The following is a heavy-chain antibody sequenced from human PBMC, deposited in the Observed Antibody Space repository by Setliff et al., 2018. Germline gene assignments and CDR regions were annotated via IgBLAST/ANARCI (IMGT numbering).Heavy chain of an antibody. CDR1: GFTFTDYG. J-gene: IGHJ4*02. D-gene: IGHD3-22*01. CDR2: INNYNFNA. CDR3: ARINFYVSSGYYYAPEL. V-gene: IGHV1-18*01. Sequence: ASVKVSCKSSGFTFTDYGITWVRQVPGQGLEWMGWINNYNFNAQYAQKFQGRVTVTTDTSTTTAYMELRSLRADDTAVYYCARINFYVSSGYYYAPELWGQGTTVTVSS.